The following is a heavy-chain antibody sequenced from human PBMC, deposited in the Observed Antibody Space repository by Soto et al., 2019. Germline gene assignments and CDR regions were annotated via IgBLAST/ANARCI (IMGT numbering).Heavy chain of an antibody. J-gene: IGHJ4*02. Sequence: SGFTFSDYAMHWVRQAPGKGLEWVAVVSHDGRNTHYADSVKGRFTISRDSSKDTVSLEMTSLRAEDTAVYYCAKGGRQWLVTSDFNYWGQGALVTVS. D-gene: IGHD6-19*01. CDR2: VSHDGRNT. CDR3: AKGGRQWLVTSDFNY. V-gene: IGHV3-30*18. CDR1: GFTFSDYA.